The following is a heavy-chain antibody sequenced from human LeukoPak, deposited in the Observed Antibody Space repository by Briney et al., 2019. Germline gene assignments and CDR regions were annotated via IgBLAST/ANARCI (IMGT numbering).Heavy chain of an antibody. V-gene: IGHV3-23*01. Sequence: GGSLRLSCAASGFTFSSYAVSWVRQAPGKGLEWVSAISGSGGSTYYADSVKGRFTISRDNSKNTLYLQMNSLRAEDTAVYYCARGGYGDYGYWGQGTLVTVSS. J-gene: IGHJ4*02. CDR2: ISGSGGST. D-gene: IGHD4-17*01. CDR1: GFTFSSYA. CDR3: ARGGYGDYGY.